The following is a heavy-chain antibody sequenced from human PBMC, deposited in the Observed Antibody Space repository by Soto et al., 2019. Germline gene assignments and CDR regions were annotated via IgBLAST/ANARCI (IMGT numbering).Heavy chain of an antibody. D-gene: IGHD3-22*01. CDR2: IDPSDSYT. CDR3: ARHGRDHYDGSGYYPFDY. V-gene: IGHV5-10-1*01. CDR1: GYSFTSYW. J-gene: IGHJ4*02. Sequence: GESLKISCKGSGYSFTSYWISWVRQMPGKGLEWMGRIDPSDSYTNYSPSFQGHVTISADKSISTAYLQWSSLKASDTAMYYCARHGRDHYDGSGYYPFDYWGQGTLVTVSS.